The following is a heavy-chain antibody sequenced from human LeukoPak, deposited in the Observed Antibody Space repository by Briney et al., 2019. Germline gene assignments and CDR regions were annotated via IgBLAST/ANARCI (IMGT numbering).Heavy chain of an antibody. CDR1: GFTVSSNY. J-gene: IGHJ3*02. CDR3: ARAGGSYLRAFDI. V-gene: IGHV3-74*01. D-gene: IGHD1-26*01. Sequence: GGSLRLSCAASGFTVSSNYMSWVRQAAGKGLVWVSRINTDGSSTSYADSVKGRFTISRDNAKNTLYLQMNSLRAEDTAVYYCARAGGSYLRAFDIWGQGTMVTVSS. CDR2: INTDGSST.